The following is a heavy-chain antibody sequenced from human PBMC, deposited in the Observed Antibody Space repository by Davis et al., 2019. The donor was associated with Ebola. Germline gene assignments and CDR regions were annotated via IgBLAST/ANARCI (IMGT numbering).Heavy chain of an antibody. V-gene: IGHV3-23*01. CDR1: GFTFSNYA. D-gene: IGHD4-11*01. J-gene: IGHJ4*02. CDR2: ISDSGDSP. Sequence: PGGSLRLSCAASGFTFSNYAMNWVRQAPGKGLEWVSSISDSGDSPNYAGSVKGRFTISRDNSKNTLDLQMNSLRVEDTAVYYCAKEGATTVKFDYWGQGVLVTVSS. CDR3: AKEGATTVKFDY.